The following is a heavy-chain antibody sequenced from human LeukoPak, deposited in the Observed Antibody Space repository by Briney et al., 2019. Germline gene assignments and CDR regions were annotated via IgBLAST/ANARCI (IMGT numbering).Heavy chain of an antibody. CDR1: GGSFSGYY. J-gene: IGHJ6*02. V-gene: IGHV4-34*01. Sequence: SETLSLTCAVYGGSFSGYYWSWIRQPPGKGLEWIGEINHSGSTNYNPSLKSRVTISVDTSKNQFSLKLSSVTAADTAVYYCARIGLFGDYGMDVWGQGTTVTVSS. CDR2: INHSGST. CDR3: ARIGLFGDYGMDV. D-gene: IGHD3-10*02.